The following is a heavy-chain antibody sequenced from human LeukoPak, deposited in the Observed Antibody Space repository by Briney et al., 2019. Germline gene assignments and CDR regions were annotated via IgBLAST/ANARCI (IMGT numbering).Heavy chain of an antibody. Sequence: SQTLSLXCTVSGGSISTGTYYWSWIRQPAGKGLEWIGRIYTSGITNYNPSLKSRVTISVDTSKNQFSLKLTSVTAADTAVYYCARGDYYGSGSYYNSAFDIWGQGTMVTVSS. CDR3: ARGDYYGSGSYYNSAFDI. CDR1: GGSISTGTYY. J-gene: IGHJ3*02. D-gene: IGHD3-10*01. CDR2: IYTSGIT. V-gene: IGHV4-61*02.